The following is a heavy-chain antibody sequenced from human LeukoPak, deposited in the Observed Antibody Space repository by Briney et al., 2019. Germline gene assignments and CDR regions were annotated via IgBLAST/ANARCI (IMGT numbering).Heavy chain of an antibody. J-gene: IGHJ4*02. V-gene: IGHV1-18*01. CDR3: AREYSSSWLQKGIFDY. CDR2: ISAYNGNT. D-gene: IGHD6-13*01. CDR1: GGTFSSYA. Sequence: ASVKVSCTASGGTFSSYAISWVRQAPGQGLEWMGWISAYNGNTNYAQKLQGRVTMTTDTSTSTAYMELRSLRSDDTAVYYCAREYSSSWLQKGIFDYWGQGTLVTVSS.